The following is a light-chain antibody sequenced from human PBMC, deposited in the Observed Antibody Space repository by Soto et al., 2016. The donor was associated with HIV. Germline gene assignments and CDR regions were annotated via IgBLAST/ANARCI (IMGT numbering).Light chain of an antibody. Sequence: DIQMTQSPPSLSASVGDRVTITCRASQSISNYLNWYQQKPGKAPKVLISATSDLQSKVPSRFSGSRSGREFTLTISSLQPEDFATYYCQQSHSPPRTFGQGTKVEIK. V-gene: IGKV1-39*01. CDR1: QSISNY. CDR2: ATS. J-gene: IGKJ1*01. CDR3: QQSHSPPRT.